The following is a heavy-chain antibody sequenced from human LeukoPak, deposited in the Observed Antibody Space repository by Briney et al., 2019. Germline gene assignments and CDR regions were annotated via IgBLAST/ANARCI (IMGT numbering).Heavy chain of an antibody. Sequence: PSETLSLTCTVSGDSLRSYYWSWIRQPPGKGLEWIGYIFYSGTTNYNPSLKSRLTISVDTSKNQFILKLSSVTAADTAVYYCARHKLQGRTFEIWGQGTMVTVSS. CDR3: ARHKLQGRTFEI. V-gene: IGHV4-59*08. CDR2: IFYSGTT. CDR1: GDSLRSYY. J-gene: IGHJ3*02. D-gene: IGHD1-7*01.